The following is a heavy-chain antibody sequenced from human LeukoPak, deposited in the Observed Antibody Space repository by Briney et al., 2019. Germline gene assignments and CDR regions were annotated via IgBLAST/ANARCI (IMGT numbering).Heavy chain of an antibody. CDR1: GGSISSNNYY. CDR3: ARGKRARHYDSSGYPYYYYGMDV. CDR2: IYHSGST. V-gene: IGHV4-39*07. Sequence: SETLSLTCTVSGGSISSNNYYWGWIRQPPGKGLEWIGNIYHSGSTFYNPSLKSRVTISVDTSKNQFSLKLSSVTAADTAVYYCARGKRARHYDSSGYPYYYYGMDVWGRGTTVTVSS. J-gene: IGHJ6*02. D-gene: IGHD3-22*01.